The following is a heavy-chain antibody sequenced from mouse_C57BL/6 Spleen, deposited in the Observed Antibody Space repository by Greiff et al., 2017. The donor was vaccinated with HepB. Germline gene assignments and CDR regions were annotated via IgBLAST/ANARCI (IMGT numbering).Heavy chain of an antibody. J-gene: IGHJ4*01. Sequence: EVQVVESGGGLVQPKGSLKLSCAASGFTFNTYAMHWVRQAPGKGLEWVARIRSKSSNYATYYADSVKDRFTISRDDSQSMLYLQMNNLKTEDTAMYYYGRDWDGAMDYWGQGTSVTVSS. D-gene: IGHD4-1*01. V-gene: IGHV10-3*01. CDR1: GFTFNTYA. CDR2: IRSKSSNYAT. CDR3: GRDWDGAMDY.